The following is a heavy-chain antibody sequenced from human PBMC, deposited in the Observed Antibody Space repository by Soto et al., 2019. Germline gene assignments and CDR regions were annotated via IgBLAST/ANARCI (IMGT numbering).Heavy chain of an antibody. CDR2: IYWNDDK. CDR3: AYMGSEIAAAGTIFDY. D-gene: IGHD6-13*01. V-gene: IGHV2-5*01. CDR1: GFSLSTSGVG. Sequence: SGPTLVNPTQTLTLTCTFSGFSLSTSGVGVGWIRQPPGKALEWLALIYWNDDKRYSPSLKSRLTITKDTSKNQVVLTMTNMDPVDTATYYCAYMGSEIAAAGTIFDYWGHGTLVTVSS. J-gene: IGHJ4*01.